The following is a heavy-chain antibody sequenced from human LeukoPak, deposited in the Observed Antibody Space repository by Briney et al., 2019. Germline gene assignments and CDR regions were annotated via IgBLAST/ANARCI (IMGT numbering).Heavy chain of an antibody. V-gene: IGHV4-39*01. J-gene: IGHJ5*02. CDR1: GGSISSSSYY. CDR3: ARLIGYSYGTNWFDP. D-gene: IGHD5-18*01. Sequence: SETLSLTCTVSGGSISSSSYYWGWIRQPPGKGLEWIGSIYYSGSTYYNPSLKSRVTISVDTSKNQFSLKLSSVTAADTAVYYCARLIGYSYGTNWFDPWGQGTLVTVSS. CDR2: IYYSGST.